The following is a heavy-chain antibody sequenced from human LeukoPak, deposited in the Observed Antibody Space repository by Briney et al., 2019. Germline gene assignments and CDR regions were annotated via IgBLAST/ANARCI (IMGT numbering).Heavy chain of an antibody. CDR1: GYSISSGYY. CDR2: IYHSGST. D-gene: IGHD3-10*01. J-gene: IGHJ4*02. Sequence: SETLSLTCTVSGYSISSGYYWGWIRQPPGKGLEWIGSIYHSGSTYYNPSLKSRVTISVDTSKNQFSLKLSSVTAADTAVYYCARADFSYYYGSRSYHYFDYWGQGTLVTVSS. V-gene: IGHV4-38-2*02. CDR3: ARADFSYYYGSRSYHYFDY.